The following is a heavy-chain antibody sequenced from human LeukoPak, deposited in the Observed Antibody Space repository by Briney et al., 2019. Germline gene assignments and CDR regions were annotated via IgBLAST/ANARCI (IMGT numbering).Heavy chain of an antibody. J-gene: IGHJ4*02. Sequence: KPSETLSLTCTVSGGSISSSSYYWGWIRQPPGKGLEWIGSIYYSGSTYYNPSLKSRVTISVDTSKNQFSLKLSSVTAADTAVYYCARWGWMDVTTGELPIKVFDYWGQGTLVTVSS. CDR3: ARWGWMDVTTGELPIKVFDY. CDR2: IYYSGST. CDR1: GGSISSSSYY. D-gene: IGHD3-16*01. V-gene: IGHV4-39*01.